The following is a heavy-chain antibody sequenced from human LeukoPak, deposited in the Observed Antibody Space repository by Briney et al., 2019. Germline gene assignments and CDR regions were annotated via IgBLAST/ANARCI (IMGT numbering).Heavy chain of an antibody. D-gene: IGHD3-22*01. CDR1: GFTFGDYA. J-gene: IGHJ4*02. Sequence: PGGSLRLSCAASGFTFGDYAMSWVRQAPGKGLEGVGFIRRKTYGGTTEYAASVKGRFTISRDDSKRIAFLQMNSLKTEDTAVYYCARPLGTLILAVIDYWGQGTLVTVSS. CDR3: ARPLGTLILAVIDY. V-gene: IGHV3-49*04. CDR2: IRRKTYGGTT.